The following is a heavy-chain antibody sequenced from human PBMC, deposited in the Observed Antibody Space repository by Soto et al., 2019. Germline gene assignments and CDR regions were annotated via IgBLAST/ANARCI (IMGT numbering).Heavy chain of an antibody. CDR2: ISGSGDNT. V-gene: IGHV3-23*01. CDR1: GFTFSTYT. J-gene: IGHJ6*04. Sequence: GGSLRLSCAASGFTFSTYTMSWVRQAPGKGLEWVSGISGSGDNTYYADSVKGRFTISRDNSKNTLLLQMNSLRAEDTALYYCAKGHLNTFVRGASDVWGKGTTVTVSS. D-gene: IGHD3-10*01. CDR3: AKGHLNTFVRGASDV.